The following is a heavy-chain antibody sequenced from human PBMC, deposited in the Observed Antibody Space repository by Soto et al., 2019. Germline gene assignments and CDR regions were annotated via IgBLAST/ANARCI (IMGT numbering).Heavy chain of an antibody. CDR1: GFTFSSYS. V-gene: IGHV3-21*01. Sequence: EVQLVESGGGLVKPGGSLRLSCAASGFTFSSYSMNWVRQAPGKGLEWVSSISSSSSYIYYADSVKGRFTISRDNAKNSLYLQMNSLRAEDTAVYYCARDSRRGSGSYSFDYWGQGTLVTVSS. CDR2: ISSSSSYI. D-gene: IGHD1-26*01. CDR3: ARDSRRGSGSYSFDY. J-gene: IGHJ4*02.